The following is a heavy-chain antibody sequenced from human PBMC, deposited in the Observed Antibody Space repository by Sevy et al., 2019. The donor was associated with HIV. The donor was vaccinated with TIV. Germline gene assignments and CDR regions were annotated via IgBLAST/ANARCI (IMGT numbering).Heavy chain of an antibody. D-gene: IGHD6-13*01. V-gene: IGHV3-15*01. CDR1: GFTFSNAW. CDR2: IKGKIYDGTI. CDR3: TTASWSQEDYYNY. J-gene: IGHJ4*02. Sequence: GGSLRLSCAASGFTFSNAWMSWVRQAPGKGLEWVGRIKGKIYDGTIDYAAPVKGRFSISRTDSKNTLYLQMNSLKTEDTAVYYCTTASWSQEDYYNYWGQGTLVTVSS.